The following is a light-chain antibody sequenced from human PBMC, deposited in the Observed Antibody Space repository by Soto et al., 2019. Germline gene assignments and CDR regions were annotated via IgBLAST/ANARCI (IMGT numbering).Light chain of an antibody. J-gene: IGKJ2*01. Sequence: AIQMTQSPSSLSASVGDRVTITCRASQGIRNDLGWYQQKPGKAPKLLIYGASSFQIGVPSRFSGSGSGTDFTLTISSLQPEDFATYYGLQDYNSPYTFGQGTKLEIK. CDR3: LQDYNSPYT. CDR2: GAS. V-gene: IGKV1-6*01. CDR1: QGIRND.